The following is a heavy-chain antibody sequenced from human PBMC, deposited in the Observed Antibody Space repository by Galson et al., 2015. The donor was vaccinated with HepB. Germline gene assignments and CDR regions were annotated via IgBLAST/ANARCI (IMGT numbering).Heavy chain of an antibody. CDR1: GYTFTSYG. Sequence: SVKVSCKASGYTFTSYGISWVRQAPGQGLEWMGWNSAYNGNTNYAQKLQGRVTMTTDTSTSTAYMELRSLRSDDTAVYYCARVLGYSYGYRVHDAFDIWGQGTMVTVSS. J-gene: IGHJ3*02. V-gene: IGHV1-18*04. D-gene: IGHD5-18*01. CDR3: ARVLGYSYGYRVHDAFDI. CDR2: NSAYNGNT.